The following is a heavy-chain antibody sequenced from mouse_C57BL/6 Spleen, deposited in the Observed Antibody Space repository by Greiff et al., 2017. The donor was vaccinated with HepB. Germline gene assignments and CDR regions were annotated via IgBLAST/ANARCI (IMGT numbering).Heavy chain of an antibody. CDR1: GYTFTDYN. CDR2: INPNNGGT. V-gene: IGHV1-18*01. D-gene: IGHD1-3*01. Sequence: VQLQQSGPELVKPGASVKIPCKASGYTFTDYNMDWVKQSHGKSLEWIGDINPNNGGTIYNQKFKGKATLTVDKSSSTAYMELRSLTSEDTAVYYCARGKGLKDWYFDVWGTGTTVTVSS. J-gene: IGHJ1*03. CDR3: ARGKGLKDWYFDV.